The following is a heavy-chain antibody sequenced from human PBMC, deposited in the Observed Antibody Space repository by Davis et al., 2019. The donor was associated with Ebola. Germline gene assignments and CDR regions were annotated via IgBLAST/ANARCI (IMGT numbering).Heavy chain of an antibody. CDR2: IYSGGST. Sequence: LSLTCAASGFTVSSNCMSWVRQAPGKGLEWVSVIYSGGSTYYADSVKGRFTISRDNSKNTLYLQMNSLRAEDTAVYYCARLGTMIVVVWGQGTLVTVSS. J-gene: IGHJ4*02. D-gene: IGHD3-22*01. CDR3: ARLGTMIVVV. CDR1: GFTVSSNC. V-gene: IGHV3-66*04.